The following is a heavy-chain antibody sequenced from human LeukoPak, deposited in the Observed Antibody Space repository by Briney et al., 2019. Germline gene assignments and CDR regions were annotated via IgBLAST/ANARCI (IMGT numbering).Heavy chain of an antibody. J-gene: IGHJ4*02. D-gene: IGHD3-22*01. Sequence: GESLKISCEGSGYSFTSYWIGWVRQMPGKGLEWVAIIYPGDSDTIYSPSFQGQVTISADNSISTPYLQWSSLKASDTAMYYCARSSDSSGFYDYFDYWGQGTLVTVSS. CDR1: GYSFTSYW. V-gene: IGHV5-51*01. CDR3: ARSSDSSGFYDYFDY. CDR2: IYPGDSDT.